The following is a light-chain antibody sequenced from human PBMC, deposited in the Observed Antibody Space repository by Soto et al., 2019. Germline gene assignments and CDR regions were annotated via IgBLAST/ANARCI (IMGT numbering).Light chain of an antibody. CDR3: HQYYRDPWT. V-gene: IGKV1-16*02. CDR1: QGISTY. Sequence: DIQMTQSPSSVSASVGDRVTITCRASQGISTYVGWYQQKPGKAPKSLLYSASSLQSGVPSKFSGVGSGTEFNLTLTDMQPDDFATYYCHQYYRDPWTFGQGTNVEI. J-gene: IGKJ1*01. CDR2: SAS.